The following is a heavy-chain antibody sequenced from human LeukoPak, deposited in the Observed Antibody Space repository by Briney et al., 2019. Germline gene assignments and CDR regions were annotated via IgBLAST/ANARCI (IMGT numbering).Heavy chain of an antibody. Sequence: GGSLRLSCAASGFTLSDYDMHWVRQVAGKGLEWVSAIGPAGDTYYPGSVKGRFTISRENAKDSLHLQMNSLRAEDTAVYYCARGARQWLVGYYMDVWGQGTTVTVS. J-gene: IGHJ6*03. V-gene: IGHV3-13*01. D-gene: IGHD6-19*01. CDR1: GFTLSDYD. CDR2: IGPAGDT. CDR3: ARGARQWLVGYYMDV.